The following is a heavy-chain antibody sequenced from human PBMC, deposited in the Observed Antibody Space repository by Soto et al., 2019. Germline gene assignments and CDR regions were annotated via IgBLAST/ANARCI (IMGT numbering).Heavy chain of an antibody. D-gene: IGHD2-21*01. CDR3: ARVDRGSVARPTRLDP. CDR1: GFTLSSYA. J-gene: IGHJ5*02. Sequence: GSLRLSCTASGFTLSSYAINWVRQAPGKGLEWVSATTGGAGLTYYADSVKGRFSVSSDNPGNTLYLQLNSLRPEDTAVYYCARVDRGSVARPTRLDPWGQGTLVTVSS. CDR2: TTGGAGLT. V-gene: IGHV3-23*01.